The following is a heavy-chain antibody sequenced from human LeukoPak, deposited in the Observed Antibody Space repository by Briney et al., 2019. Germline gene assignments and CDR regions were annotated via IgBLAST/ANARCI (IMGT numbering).Heavy chain of an antibody. D-gene: IGHD3-10*01. J-gene: IGHJ4*02. CDR2: INPNSGGT. Sequence: ASVKVSCKASGYSFTDNYIHWVRQAPGQGLEWMGWINPNSGGTNYAQKFQGRVTMTRDMSISTAYMELSRLRSDDTAVYYCARVVRGVMGATYYFDYWGQGTLVTVSS. CDR1: GYSFTDNY. V-gene: IGHV1-2*02. CDR3: ARVVRGVMGATYYFDY.